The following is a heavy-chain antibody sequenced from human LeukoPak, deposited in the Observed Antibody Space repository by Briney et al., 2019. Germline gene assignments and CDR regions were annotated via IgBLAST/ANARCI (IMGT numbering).Heavy chain of an antibody. CDR1: GFTFSSYA. D-gene: IGHD3-9*01. CDR2: ISYDGSNK. J-gene: IGHJ4*02. V-gene: IGHV3-30-3*01. Sequence: PGGSLRLSCAASGFTFSSYAMHWVRQAPGKGLEWVAVISYDGSNKYYADSVKGRFTISRDNSKNTLYLQMNSLRAEDTAVYYCAKDISYDILTGYYPYYFDYWGQGTLVTVSS. CDR3: AKDISYDILTGYYPYYFDY.